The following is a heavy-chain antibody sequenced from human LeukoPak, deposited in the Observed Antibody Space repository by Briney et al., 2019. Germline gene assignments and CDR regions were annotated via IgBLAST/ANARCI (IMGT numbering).Heavy chain of an antibody. J-gene: IGHJ4*02. D-gene: IGHD3-10*01. CDR2: IIPIFGTA. Sequence: SVKVSCKASGGTFSSYAISWVRQAPGQGLEWMGGIIPIFGTANYAQKFQGRVTITTDESTSTAYMELSSLRSEDTAVYYCARAYYYGSGSALSIDYWGQGTLVTVSS. CDR1: GGTFSSYA. CDR3: ARAYYYGSGSALSIDY. V-gene: IGHV1-69*05.